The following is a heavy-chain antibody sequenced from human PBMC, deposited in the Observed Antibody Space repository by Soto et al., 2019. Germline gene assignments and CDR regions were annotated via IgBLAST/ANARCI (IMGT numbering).Heavy chain of an antibody. CDR1: VFTFSDYW. J-gene: IGHJ1*01. D-gene: IGHD2-21*01. Sequence: SLRLSCVASVFTFSDYWMDWFRQAPGQGLEWVARITNKARGLITVYAASAAGRFTVSRDDSQSSLFLQLNSLRTEDTAVYYCARGKDSFNLWGRGTLVNVSS. V-gene: IGHV3-72*01. CDR3: ARGKDSFNL. CDR2: ITNKARGLIT.